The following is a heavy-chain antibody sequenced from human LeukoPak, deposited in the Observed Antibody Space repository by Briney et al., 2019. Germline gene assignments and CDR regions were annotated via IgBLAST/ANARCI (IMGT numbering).Heavy chain of an antibody. V-gene: IGHV3-30*02. CDR3: ARVRGASSSSWYFDY. D-gene: IGHD6-13*01. J-gene: IGHJ4*02. CDR1: GFTFSSYG. CDR2: IRYDGSYQ. Sequence: GGSLRLSCAASGFTFSSYGMDWVRQAPGKAREWVATIRYDGSYQWYAESVKGRFTISRDNSKNTLYLQMNSLRAEDTAVYYCARVRGASSSSWYFDYWGQGTLVTVSS.